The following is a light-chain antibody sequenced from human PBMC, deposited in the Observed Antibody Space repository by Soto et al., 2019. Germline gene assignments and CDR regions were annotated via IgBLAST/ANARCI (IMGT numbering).Light chain of an antibody. CDR2: EVT. CDR1: SSDVGGYNY. J-gene: IGLJ1*01. V-gene: IGLV2-8*01. Sequence: QSALTQPPSASGSPGQSVTISCSGTSSDVGGYNYVSWFQQHPGKAPKLMIYEVTKRPSGVPDRFSGSKSGNTASLTVSGLQAEDEAKYYCSSYVGSNNFVFGTGTKVTVL. CDR3: SSYVGSNNFV.